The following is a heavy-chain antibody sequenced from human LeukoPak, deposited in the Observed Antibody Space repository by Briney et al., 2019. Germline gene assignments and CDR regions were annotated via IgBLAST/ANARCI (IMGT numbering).Heavy chain of an antibody. CDR1: GGTFSSYA. J-gene: IGHJ6*03. Sequence: ASVKVSCKASGGTFSSYAISWVRQAPGQGLERMGGIIPIFGTANYAQKFQGRVTITTDESTSTAYMELSSLRSEDTAVYYCARALWDTAMVTFDYYYYYMDVWGKGTTVTVSS. V-gene: IGHV1-69*05. CDR2: IIPIFGTA. CDR3: ARALWDTAMVTFDYYYYYMDV. D-gene: IGHD5-18*01.